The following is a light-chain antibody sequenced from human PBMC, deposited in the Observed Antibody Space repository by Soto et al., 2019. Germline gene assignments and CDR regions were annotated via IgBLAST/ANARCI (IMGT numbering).Light chain of an antibody. J-gene: IGKJ2*01. CDR2: DAS. V-gene: IGKV1-5*01. Sequence: DIQMTQSPSTLSASVGDRVTITCRASQSISSWLAWYQQKPGKAPKLLIYDASTLESGVPSRFSGSGSGTEFPLTISSLQPDDFATYYCQQYNSYPHTLGQRTKLEIK. CDR3: QQYNSYPHT. CDR1: QSISSW.